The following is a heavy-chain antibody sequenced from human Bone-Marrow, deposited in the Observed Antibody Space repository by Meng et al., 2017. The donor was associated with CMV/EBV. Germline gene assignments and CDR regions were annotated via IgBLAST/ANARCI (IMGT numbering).Heavy chain of an antibody. CDR3: ARDTTEYCSSTSCPRGYYYYGMDV. J-gene: IGHJ6*02. CDR2: MNPNSGNT. D-gene: IGHD2-2*01. V-gene: IGHV1-8*03. CDR1: GYTFTSYD. Sequence: ASVKVSCKASGYTFTSYDINWVRQATGQGLEWMGWMNPNSGNTGYAQKFQGRVTITRNTSISTAYMELSSLRSEDTAVYYCARDTTEYCSSTSCPRGYYYYGMDVWGQGTTVTVSS.